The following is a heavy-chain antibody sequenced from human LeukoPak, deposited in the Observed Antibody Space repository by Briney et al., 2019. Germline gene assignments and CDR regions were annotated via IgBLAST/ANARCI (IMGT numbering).Heavy chain of an antibody. CDR3: AREGSWYAYWDY. V-gene: IGHV3-21*01. Sequence: GGSLRLSCSASGFTFSRYVMMWVRQAPGKGLEWVSCISSSSSFMYYTDSVKGRFTISRDNAKNSLYLQMNSLRAEDTAVYYCAREGSWYAYWDYWGQGTLVTVSS. CDR1: GFTFSRYV. CDR2: ISSSSSFM. D-gene: IGHD6-13*01. J-gene: IGHJ4*02.